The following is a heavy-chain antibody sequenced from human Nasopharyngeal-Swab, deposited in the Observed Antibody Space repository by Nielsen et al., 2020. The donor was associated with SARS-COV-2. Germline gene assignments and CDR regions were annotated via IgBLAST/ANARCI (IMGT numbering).Heavy chain of an antibody. CDR3: ARGFDY. CDR2: IYYSGST. J-gene: IGHJ4*02. CDR1: GGSISSYY. V-gene: IGHV4-59*13. Sequence: SETLSFTCTVSGGSISSYYWSWIRQPPGKGLEWIGYIYYSGSTNYNPSLKSRVTISVDTSKNQFSLKLSSVTAADTAVYYCARGFDYWGQGTLVTVSS.